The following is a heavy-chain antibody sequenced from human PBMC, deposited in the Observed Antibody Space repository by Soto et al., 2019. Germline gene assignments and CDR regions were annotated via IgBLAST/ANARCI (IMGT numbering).Heavy chain of an antibody. V-gene: IGHV4-31*03. J-gene: IGHJ5*02. D-gene: IGHD3-9*01. CDR2: IYHTGST. Sequence: QVQLQESGPGLVKPSQSLSLTCSVSGGAISRSDSYWGWIRQHPGKGLEWFGYIYHTGSTYYTPSLQSRVTMSVDTSKNQFALQLTSVTAAATAVYFCARGRHFSISTALTWFAPWGPGTLVTVSS. CDR1: GGAISRSDSY. CDR3: ARGRHFSISTALTWFAP.